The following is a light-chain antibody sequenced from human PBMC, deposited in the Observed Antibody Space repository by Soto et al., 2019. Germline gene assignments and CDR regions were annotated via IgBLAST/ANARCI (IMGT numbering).Light chain of an antibody. CDR1: SSNIGNNA. CDR3: AAWDGSLCAL. Sequence: QSVLTQPPSVSEAPRQRVTISCSGSSSNIGNNAVNWYQQLPGKAPKLLIYYDDLLPSGVSDRFSGSKSGTSASLAISGLQSEDEADYYCAAWDGSLCALFGGGTKLTVL. J-gene: IGLJ2*01. CDR2: YDD. V-gene: IGLV1-36*01.